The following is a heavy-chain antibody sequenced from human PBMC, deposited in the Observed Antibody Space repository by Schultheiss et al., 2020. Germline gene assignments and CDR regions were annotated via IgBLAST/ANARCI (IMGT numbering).Heavy chain of an antibody. J-gene: IGHJ6*02. CDR3: ARVRYSSSSERGSRRPSGPGNYYYYGMDV. Sequence: SQTLSLTCAVYGGSFSGYYWSWIRQPPGKGLEWIGEINHSGSTNYNPSLKSRVTISVDTSKNQFSLKLSSVTAADTAVYYCARVRYSSSSERGSRRPSGPGNYYYYGMDVWGQGTTVTVSS. V-gene: IGHV4-34*01. CDR1: GGSFSGYY. D-gene: IGHD6-6*01. CDR2: INHSGST.